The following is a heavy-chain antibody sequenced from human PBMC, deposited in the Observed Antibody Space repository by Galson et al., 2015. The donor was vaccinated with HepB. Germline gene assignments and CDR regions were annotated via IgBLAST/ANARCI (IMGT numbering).Heavy chain of an antibody. CDR2: ITYSGGAT. CDR3: AKDLKWLAPLDAFDV. J-gene: IGHJ3*01. Sequence: SLRLSSAASGFTFSSYAMSWVRQAPAPGLECISTITYSGGATYYADSAKGRFSVSRDNSKHTLFLQMDSLRADDTAIYFCAKDLKWLAPLDAFDVWGQGTMVTVSS. CDR1: GFTFSSYA. V-gene: IGHV3-23*01. D-gene: IGHD3-3*01.